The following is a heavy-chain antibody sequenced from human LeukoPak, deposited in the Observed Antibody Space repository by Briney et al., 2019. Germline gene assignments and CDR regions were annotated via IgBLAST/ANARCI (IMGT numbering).Heavy chain of an antibody. CDR2: IIPIFGTA. V-gene: IGHV1-69*06. CDR1: GGTFTSYA. CDR3: ARALGFADGRAKFDP. D-gene: IGHD1-14*01. Sequence: GASVKVSCKASGGTFTSYAISWVRQAPGQGLEWMGGIIPIFGTANYAQKFQGRVTITADKSTSTAYMELSSLRSEDTAVYYCARALGFADGRAKFDPWGQGTLVTVSS. J-gene: IGHJ5*02.